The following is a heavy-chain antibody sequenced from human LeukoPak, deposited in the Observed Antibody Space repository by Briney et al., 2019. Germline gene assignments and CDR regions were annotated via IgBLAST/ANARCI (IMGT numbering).Heavy chain of an antibody. CDR3: ARGRKPRIATPYYYYYMDV. Sequence: SETLSLTCTVSGYSISSGYYWGWIRQPPGKGLEWIGAIHHSGSTNYNPSLKSRVTISVDTSKNQFSLKLSSVTAADTAVYYCARGRKPRIATPYYYYYMDVWGKGTTVTVSS. D-gene: IGHD6-13*01. J-gene: IGHJ6*03. V-gene: IGHV4-38-2*02. CDR2: IHHSGST. CDR1: GYSISSGYY.